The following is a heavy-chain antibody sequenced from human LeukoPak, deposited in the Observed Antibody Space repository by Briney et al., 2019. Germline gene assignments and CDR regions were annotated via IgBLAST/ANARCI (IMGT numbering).Heavy chain of an antibody. D-gene: IGHD6-19*01. CDR3: ARVEAVAGLGGPFDY. CDR1: GGSISSYY. V-gene: IGHV4-59*01. Sequence: PSETLSLTCTVSGGSISSYYWSWIRQPPGKGLRGFGYIYYSGSTNYNPSLKSRVTISVDTSKNQFSLKLSSVTAADTAVYYCARVEAVAGLGGPFDYWGQGTLVTVSS. CDR2: IYYSGST. J-gene: IGHJ4*02.